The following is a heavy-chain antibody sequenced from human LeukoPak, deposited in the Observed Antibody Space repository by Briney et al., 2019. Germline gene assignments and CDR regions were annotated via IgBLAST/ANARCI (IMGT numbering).Heavy chain of an antibody. D-gene: IGHD2-2*01. V-gene: IGHV3-30*02. CDR3: AKDDCSSTSCRDHYYYYYMDV. J-gene: IGHJ6*03. CDR1: GFTFSSYG. Sequence: HGGSLRLSCAASGFTFSSYGMHWVRQAPGKGLEWVAFIRYDGSNKYYADSVKGRFTISRDNSKNTLYLQMNSLRAEDTAVYYCAKDDCSSTSCRDHYYYYYMDVWGKGTTVTVSS. CDR2: IRYDGSNK.